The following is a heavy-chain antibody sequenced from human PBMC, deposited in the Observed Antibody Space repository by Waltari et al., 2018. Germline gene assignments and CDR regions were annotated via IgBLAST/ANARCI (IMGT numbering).Heavy chain of an antibody. CDR1: GGAISPYS. V-gene: IGHV4-4*07. CDR3: AREVGGSRWFDP. J-gene: IGHJ5*02. D-gene: IGHD3-16*01. CDR2: IHTGGNT. Sequence: QVHLQESGPGLVKTSETLSLPCTVAGGAISPYSWTWIRQPAGKGLGWIGRIHTGGNTNHNPSLKSRVTMSVDTSKNQFSLTLSSVTAADTAVYYCAREVGGSRWFDPWGQGTLVTVSS.